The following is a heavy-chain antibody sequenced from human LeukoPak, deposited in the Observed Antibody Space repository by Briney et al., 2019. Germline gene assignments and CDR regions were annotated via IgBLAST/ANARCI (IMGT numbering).Heavy chain of an antibody. Sequence: GGSLRLSCAASGFPFSDHEMNWVRQAPGKGLEWVSYISSSGSTIYYADSVKGRFTISRDNAKNSLYLQMNSLRAEDTAVYYCARDNYDSSGYYFDWGQGTLVTVSS. CDR1: GFPFSDHE. CDR3: ARDNYDSSGYYFD. V-gene: IGHV3-48*03. D-gene: IGHD3-22*01. J-gene: IGHJ4*02. CDR2: ISSSGSTI.